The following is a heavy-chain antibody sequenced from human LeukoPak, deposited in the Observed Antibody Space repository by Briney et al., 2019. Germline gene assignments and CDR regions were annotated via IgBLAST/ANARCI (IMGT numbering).Heavy chain of an antibody. J-gene: IGHJ6*03. D-gene: IGHD6-13*01. Sequence: GGSLRLSCAASGFTFSSYWMSWVRQAPGKGLEWVANIKQDGSEKYYVDSVKGRFTISRDNAKNSLYLQMNSLRAEDTAVYYCARDRRGVAAAGTDRYYYYYMDVWGKGTTVTVSS. CDR1: GFTFSSYW. CDR2: IKQDGSEK. CDR3: ARDRRGVAAAGTDRYYYYYMDV. V-gene: IGHV3-7*01.